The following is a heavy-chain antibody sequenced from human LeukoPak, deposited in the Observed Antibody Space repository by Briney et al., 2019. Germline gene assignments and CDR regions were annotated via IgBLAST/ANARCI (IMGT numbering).Heavy chain of an antibody. Sequence: SVKVSCKASGGTFSSYAISWVRQAPGQGLEWMGGIIPIFGTANYAQKFQGRVTITADESTSTAYMELSSLRSEDTAVYYCAADRVTRWYFDLWGRGTLVTVSS. CDR3: AADRVTRWYFDL. CDR1: GGTFSSYA. V-gene: IGHV1-69*13. J-gene: IGHJ2*01. D-gene: IGHD4-23*01. CDR2: IIPIFGTA.